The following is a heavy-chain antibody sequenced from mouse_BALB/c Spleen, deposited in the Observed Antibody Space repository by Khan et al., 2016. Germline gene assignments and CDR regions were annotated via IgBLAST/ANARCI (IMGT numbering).Heavy chain of an antibody. CDR2: ISSGGSYT. Sequence: EVELVESGGDLVKPGGSLKLSCAASGFTFSSYGMSWVRQTPDKRLEWVATISSGGSYTYYPDSVKGRFTISRDNAKNTLYLQMSSLKSEDTAMYYCASQNYWRPGTTLTVSS. J-gene: IGHJ2*01. CDR3: ASQNY. V-gene: IGHV5-6*01. CDR1: GFTFSSYG.